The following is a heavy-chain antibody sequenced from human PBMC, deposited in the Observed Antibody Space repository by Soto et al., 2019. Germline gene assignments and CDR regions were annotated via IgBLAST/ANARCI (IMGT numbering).Heavy chain of an antibody. CDR2: ISPHNFNT. D-gene: IGHD3-9*01. Sequence: ASVKVSCKASGYTFTHFYITWVRQAPVQGLEWMGAISPHNFNTNYAQKFRGRVTLTTEKSTNTAYMDLRSLTSDDTAVYYCARDEGGYDILTGYYKAHHSAYWGQGVPVNVSS. CDR3: ARDEGGYDILTGYYKAHHSAY. CDR1: GYTFTHFY. V-gene: IGHV1-18*01. J-gene: IGHJ4*02.